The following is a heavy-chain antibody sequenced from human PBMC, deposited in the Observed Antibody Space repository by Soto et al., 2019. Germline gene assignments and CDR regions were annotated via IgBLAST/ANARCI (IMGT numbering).Heavy chain of an antibody. CDR1: GFTFSSYE. V-gene: IGHV3-48*03. D-gene: IGHD2-21*02. CDR3: ARVSQAYGGNSETYDY. Sequence: GGSLRLSCEVSGFTFSSYEFNWFRQAPWKWLEWVAYISTSSGAIYYADSVKGRFTISRDNAKNSLYLQMNSLRAEDTAVYYCARVSQAYGGNSETYDYWGQGTLVTVSS. CDR2: ISTSSGAI. J-gene: IGHJ4*02.